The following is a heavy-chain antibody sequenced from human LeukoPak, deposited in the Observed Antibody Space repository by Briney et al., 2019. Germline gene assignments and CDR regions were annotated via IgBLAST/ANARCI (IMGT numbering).Heavy chain of an antibody. CDR2: INHSGST. CDR1: GGSISSSSYY. CDR3: ARVRGYSYGYRAGEFGYFDY. D-gene: IGHD5-18*01. J-gene: IGHJ4*02. V-gene: IGHV4-39*07. Sequence: PSETLSPTCTVSGGSISSSSYYWGWIRQPPGKGLEWIGEINHSGSTNYNPSLKSRVTISVDTSKNQFSLKLSSVTAADTAVYYCARVRGYSYGYRAGEFGYFDYWGQGTLVTVSS.